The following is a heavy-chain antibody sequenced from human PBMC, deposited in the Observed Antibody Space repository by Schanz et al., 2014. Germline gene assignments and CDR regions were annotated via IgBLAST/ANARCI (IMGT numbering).Heavy chain of an antibody. CDR1: GDTFRSYT. J-gene: IGHJ4*02. V-gene: IGHV1-69*02. CDR2: IIPITGIT. Sequence: QVQLVQSGAEVKKPGSSVKVSCTASGDTFRSYTINWLRHAPGQGLEWMGRIIPITGITNYAQKFQGRVTFTADKSKSTDFLEVNSLRSEDAAVYYCARTGYDPSLAHWGQGTLVTVSS. D-gene: IGHD5-12*01. CDR3: ARTGYDPSLAH.